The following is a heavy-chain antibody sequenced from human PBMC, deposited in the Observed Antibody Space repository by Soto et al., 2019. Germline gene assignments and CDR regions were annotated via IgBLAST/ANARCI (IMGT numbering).Heavy chain of an antibody. D-gene: IGHD3-3*01. CDR2: MSHDGSDK. J-gene: IGHJ6*02. CDR3: TKRRNVLRFLEWSSGMEV. CDR1: GFTFRSYG. Sequence: LRLSCAASGFTFRSYGMHWVRQSPGRGLEWVAFMSHDGSDKYYGDSVKGRFAISRDNSRNTVYLQMNSLRAEDTAVYYCTKRRNVLRFLEWSSGMEVWGQGTTVTVSS. V-gene: IGHV3-30*18.